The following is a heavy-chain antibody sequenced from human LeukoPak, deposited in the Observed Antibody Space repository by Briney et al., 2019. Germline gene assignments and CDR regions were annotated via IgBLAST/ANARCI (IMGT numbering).Heavy chain of an antibody. V-gene: IGHV3-66*03. CDR3: ARDPLDSSGLMNWFDP. CDR2: IYADFDNT. CDR1: GFTVSGDY. J-gene: IGHJ5*02. Sequence: GGSLRLSCAVSGFTVSGDYMSWLRQAPGRGLEWVSVIYADFDNTDYADSVRGRFTISRDSSKNTLYLQMNSLRTEDTAVYYCARDPLDSSGLMNWFDPWGQGTLVTVSS. D-gene: IGHD3-22*01.